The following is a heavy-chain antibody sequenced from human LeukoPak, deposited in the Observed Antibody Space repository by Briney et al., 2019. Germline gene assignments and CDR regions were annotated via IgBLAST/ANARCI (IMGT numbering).Heavy chain of an antibody. Sequence: ASVKVSCKASGYTVTCYYMHWVRQAAGQGVEWMGWITPNSGRTNYAQKFQGWVTMTRHTSISTAYMELSRLRSDDTAVYYCARGPLPGYYYYGMDVWGQGTTVTVSS. CDR1: GYTVTCYY. D-gene: IGHD1-26*01. CDR2: ITPNSGRT. CDR3: ARGPLPGYYYYGMDV. J-gene: IGHJ6*02. V-gene: IGHV1-2*04.